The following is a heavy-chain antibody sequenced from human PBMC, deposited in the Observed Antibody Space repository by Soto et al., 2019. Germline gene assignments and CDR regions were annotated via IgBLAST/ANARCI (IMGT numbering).Heavy chain of an antibody. CDR2: MNPNGGST. CDR3: AREGGSSSGLWGYYYYGMDV. J-gene: IGHJ6*02. V-gene: IGHV1-8*02. CDR1: GGTFSSYA. D-gene: IGHD6-6*01. Sequence: ASVKVSCKASGGTFSSYAISWVRQATGQGLEWMGRMNPNGGSTGYAQKFQGRVTMTRDTSTSTAYMELSSLRSEDTAVYYCAREGGSSSGLWGYYYYGMDVWGQGTTVTVSS.